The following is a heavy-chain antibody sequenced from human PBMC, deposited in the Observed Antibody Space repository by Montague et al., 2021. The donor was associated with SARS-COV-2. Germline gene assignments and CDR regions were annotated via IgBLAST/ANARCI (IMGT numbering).Heavy chain of an antibody. CDR2: INHSGST. D-gene: IGHD6-19*01. V-gene: IGHV4-34*01. CDR1: GGSFSDYH. Sequence: SETLSLTCAMYGGSFSDYHWSWIRQPPGRGLEWIGEINHSGSTNCNPSLKSRVTISVDTSKNQFSLKLSSVTAADTAVYYCARGSRQWLVRLPHYYYFDYWGQGTLVTVSS. CDR3: ARGSRQWLVRLPHYYYFDY. J-gene: IGHJ4*02.